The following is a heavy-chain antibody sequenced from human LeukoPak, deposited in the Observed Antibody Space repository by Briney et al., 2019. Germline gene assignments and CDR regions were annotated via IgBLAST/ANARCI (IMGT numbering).Heavy chain of an antibody. CDR3: ARALYGDYGDY. CDR2: IYYSGST. J-gene: IGHJ4*02. D-gene: IGHD4-17*01. CDR1: GGSISSYY. V-gene: IGHV4-59*12. Sequence: SETLSLTCTVSGGSISSYYWSWIRQPPGKGLEWIGYIYYSGSTNYNPSLKSRVTMSVDTSKNQFSLKLSSVTAADTAVYYCARALYGDYGDYWGQGTLVTVSS.